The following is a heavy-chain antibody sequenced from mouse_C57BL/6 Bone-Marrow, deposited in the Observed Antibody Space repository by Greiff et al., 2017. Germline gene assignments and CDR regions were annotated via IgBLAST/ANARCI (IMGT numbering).Heavy chain of an antibody. CDR3: TRDHEGYFDY. CDR2: IRLKSDNYAT. Sequence: EVKLEESGGGLVQPGGSMKLSCVASGFTFSNYWMNWVRQSPEKGLEWVAQIRLKSDNYATHYAESVKGRFTISRDDSKSSVYLQMNNLRAEDTGIYYCTRDHEGYFDYWGQGTTLTVSS. J-gene: IGHJ2*01. V-gene: IGHV6-3*01. CDR1: GFTFSNYW.